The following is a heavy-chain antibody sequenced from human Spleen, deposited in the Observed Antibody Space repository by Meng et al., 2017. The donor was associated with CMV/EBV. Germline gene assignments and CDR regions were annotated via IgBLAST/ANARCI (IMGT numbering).Heavy chain of an antibody. Sequence: GFSFSRYPMTWVRQAPGKGLKWVSTINESGDRQYYADSVKGRFTISRDNSKKSLSLQMNSLRAEDSAIYYCALRLTYGWSDYSHFDVWGRGTLVTVSS. CDR3: ALRLTYGWSDYSHFDV. CDR1: GFSFSRYP. V-gene: IGHV3-23*01. CDR2: INESGDRQ. D-gene: IGHD1-26*01. J-gene: IGHJ2*01.